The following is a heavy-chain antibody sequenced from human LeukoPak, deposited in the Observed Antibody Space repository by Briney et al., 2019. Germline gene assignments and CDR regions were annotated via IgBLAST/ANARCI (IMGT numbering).Heavy chain of an antibody. CDR1: RFTFSTYA. Sequence: GGSLRLSCVASRFTFSTYAMHWVRQAPGKGLEWVAVISYDGNNQDYPDSVKGRFTISRDNAKNTLYLQVNSLRAEDTAVYYCARDFRWGYDYWGQGTLVTVSS. CDR2: ISYDGNNQ. V-gene: IGHV3-30-3*01. J-gene: IGHJ4*02. CDR3: ARDFRWGYDY. D-gene: IGHD7-27*01.